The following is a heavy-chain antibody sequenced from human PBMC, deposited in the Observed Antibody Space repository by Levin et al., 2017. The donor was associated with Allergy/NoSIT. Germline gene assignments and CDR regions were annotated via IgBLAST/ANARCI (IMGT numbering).Heavy chain of an antibody. V-gene: IGHV3-9*01. Sequence: SLKISCSASGFTFDDYAMHWVRPAPGQGLELVSGISWYSGSIGYADSVKGRFTISRDNAKDSLYLQMNSLGTEDTALYYCARDNIGLPDAFDIWGQGTMVIVSS. D-gene: IGHD3-10*01. CDR3: ARDNIGLPDAFDI. J-gene: IGHJ3*02. CDR2: ISWYSGSI. CDR1: GFTFDDYA.